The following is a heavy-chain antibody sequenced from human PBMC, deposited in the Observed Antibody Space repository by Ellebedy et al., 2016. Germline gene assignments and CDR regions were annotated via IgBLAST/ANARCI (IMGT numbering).Heavy chain of an antibody. CDR3: ARDRFSNFGGGNGAFDI. CDR1: RFTFSDYY. V-gene: IGHV3-11*05. Sequence: GESLKISXAASRFTFSDYYMSWIRQAPGKGLEWVSYISSSSSYTNYADSVKGRFTISRDNAKNSLYLQMNSLRAEDTAVYYCARDRFSNFGGGNGAFDIWGQGTMVTVSS. J-gene: IGHJ3*02. CDR2: ISSSSSYT. D-gene: IGHD4-23*01.